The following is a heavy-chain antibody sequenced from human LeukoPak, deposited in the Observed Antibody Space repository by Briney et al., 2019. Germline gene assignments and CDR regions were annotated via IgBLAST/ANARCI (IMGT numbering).Heavy chain of an antibody. J-gene: IGHJ4*02. CDR3: APLEDPVEGY. CDR2: IIPIFGTA. D-gene: IGHD5-24*01. CDR1: GGTFSSYA. V-gene: IGHV1-69*05. Sequence: SVKVSCKAPGGTFSSYAISWVRQAPGQGLEWMGGIIPIFGTANYAQKFQGRVTITTDESTSTAYMELSSLRSEDTAVYYCAPLEDPVEGYWGQGTLVTVSS.